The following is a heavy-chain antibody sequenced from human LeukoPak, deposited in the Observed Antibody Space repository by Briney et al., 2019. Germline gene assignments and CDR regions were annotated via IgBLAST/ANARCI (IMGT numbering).Heavy chain of an antibody. CDR1: GFTFSSYG. Sequence: GGSLRLSCAPSGFTFSSYGMHCGREAPGKGVCRVAFLRFDGGKKYYADSVKGRFTISRANSKKTLYLQMNSRKPTATPAIYLAKDGECELRDAFDIWGQGTMVTVSS. V-gene: IGHV3-30*02. J-gene: IGHJ3*02. CDR2: LRFDGGKK. CDR3: AKDGECELRDAFDI. D-gene: IGHD1-26*01.